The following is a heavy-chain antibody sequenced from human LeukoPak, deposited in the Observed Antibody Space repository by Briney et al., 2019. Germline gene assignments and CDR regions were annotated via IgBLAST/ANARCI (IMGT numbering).Heavy chain of an antibody. CDR3: ARRSVTTVFEF. J-gene: IGHJ4*02. Sequence: GESLKISCKGSGYSFTSYWIGWVRQMPGKGLEWMGIIFPGDSDTRYSPSFQGQVTISADKSISTAYLQRSILKASDTAMYYCARRSVTTVFEFWGQGTLVIVSS. CDR2: IFPGDSDT. D-gene: IGHD4-17*01. CDR1: GYSFTSYW. V-gene: IGHV5-51*01.